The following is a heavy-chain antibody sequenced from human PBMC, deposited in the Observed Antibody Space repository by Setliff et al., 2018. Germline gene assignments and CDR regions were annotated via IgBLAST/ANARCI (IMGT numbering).Heavy chain of an antibody. J-gene: IGHJ5*02. CDR1: GGSISSNSHY. CDR3: ARGHCSSGECPNYFDP. Sequence: SETLSLTCTVSGGSISSNSHYWGWIRQPPGKGLEWIGSIHYSGSTYYNPSLESRVTISVDTSKNQFSLKMTSVTAADTAVYYCARGHCSSGECPNYFDPWGQGTQVTVSS. CDR2: IHYSGST. D-gene: IGHD2-15*01. V-gene: IGHV4-39*01.